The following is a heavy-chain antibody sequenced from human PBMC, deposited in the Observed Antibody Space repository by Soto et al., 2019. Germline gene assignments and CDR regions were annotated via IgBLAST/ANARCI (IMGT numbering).Heavy chain of an antibody. Sequence: PGGSLRLSCAASGFTFSSYGMHWVRQAPGKGLEWVAVISYDGSNKYYADSVKGRFTISRDNSKNTLYLQMNSLRAEDTAVFYFAKEGDFWSVYQSYYVLDVWGQGPTVTVSS. CDR2: ISYDGSNK. CDR1: GFTFSSYG. CDR3: AKEGDFWSVYQSYYVLDV. D-gene: IGHD3-3*01. J-gene: IGHJ6*02. V-gene: IGHV3-30*18.